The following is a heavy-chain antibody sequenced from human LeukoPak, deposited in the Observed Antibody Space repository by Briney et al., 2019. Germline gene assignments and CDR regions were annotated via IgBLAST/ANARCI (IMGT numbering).Heavy chain of an antibody. V-gene: IGHV1-8*01. CDR3: ARGYDSIDFDY. CDR1: GYTFTSYD. Sequence: GASVEVSCKASGYTFTSYDINWVRQATGQGLEWMGWMSPNSGNTGYAQKFQGRVTMTRNTSISTAYMELSSLRSEDTAVYYCARGYDSIDFDYWGQGTLVTVSS. J-gene: IGHJ4*02. CDR2: MSPNSGNT. D-gene: IGHD3-22*01.